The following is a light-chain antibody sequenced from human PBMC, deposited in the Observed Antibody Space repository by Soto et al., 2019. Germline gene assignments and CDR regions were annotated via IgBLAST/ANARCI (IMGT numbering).Light chain of an antibody. CDR2: EVS. J-gene: IGLJ1*01. V-gene: IGLV2-14*01. CDR1: SSDVGGYNY. CDR3: TSYTSISLYV. Sequence: ALTQPASVSGSPGQSITISCTGTSSDVGGYNYVSWYQQHPGKAPKLMIYEVSNRPSGVSNRFSGSKSGNTASLTISGLQAVDEADYYCTSYTSISLYVFGTGTKVTV.